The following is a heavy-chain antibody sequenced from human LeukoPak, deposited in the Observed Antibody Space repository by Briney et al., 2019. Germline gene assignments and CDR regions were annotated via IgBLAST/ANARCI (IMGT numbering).Heavy chain of an antibody. CDR3: AAQYSGYVRLDY. CDR1: GGSFSGYY. V-gene: IGHV4-34*01. J-gene: IGHJ4*02. CDR2: ISHSGST. D-gene: IGHD5-12*01. Sequence: SETLSLTCAVYGGSFSGYYCNWIRQPPGKGLEWLGEISHSGSTNYDPSLKSRVTISVDTSKNQFSLKLSSVTAADTAVYYCAAQYSGYVRLDYWGQGTLVTVSS.